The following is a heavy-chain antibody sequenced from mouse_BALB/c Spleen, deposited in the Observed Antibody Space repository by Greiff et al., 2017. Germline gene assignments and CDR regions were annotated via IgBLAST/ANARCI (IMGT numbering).Heavy chain of an antibody. CDR1: GYTFTSYW. J-gene: IGHJ3*01. D-gene: IGHD1-1*01. Sequence: DVQLQESGTVLARPGASVKMSCKASGYTFTSYWMHWVKQRPGQGLEWIGAIYPGNSDTSYNQKFKGKAKLTAVTSTSTAYMELSSLTNEDSAVYYCTKDYYGSRGGFAYWGQGTLVTVSA. CDR2: IYPGNSDT. V-gene: IGHV1-5*01. CDR3: TKDYYGSRGGFAY.